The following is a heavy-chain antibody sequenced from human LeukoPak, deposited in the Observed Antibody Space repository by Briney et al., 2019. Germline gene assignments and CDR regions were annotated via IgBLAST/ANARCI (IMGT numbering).Heavy chain of an antibody. V-gene: IGHV3-23*01. Sequence: GGSLRLACAASGFTFSSYAMCWVRQAPGKGLEWVSAISGSGGSTYYADSVKGRFTISRDNSKNTLYLQMNSLRAEDTAVYYCAKDPLTTYYDSSGYLDYWGQGTLVTVSS. CDR2: ISGSGGST. CDR1: GFTFSSYA. J-gene: IGHJ4*02. D-gene: IGHD3-22*01. CDR3: AKDPLTTYYDSSGYLDY.